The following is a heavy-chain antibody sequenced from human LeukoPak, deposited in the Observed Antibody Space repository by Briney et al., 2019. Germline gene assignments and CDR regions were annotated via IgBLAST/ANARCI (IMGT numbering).Heavy chain of an antibody. CDR1: GYTFTGYY. V-gene: IGHV1-46*01. J-gene: IGHJ4*02. D-gene: IGHD5-12*01. CDR3: ARVRNSGFRYVDS. CDR2: INPTGGST. Sequence: ASVKVSCKASGYTFTGYYMHWVRQAPGQGLEWMGLINPTGGSTGYAQKFQGRVTMTRDMSTSTAYMDLRSLRSDDTAVYYCARVRNSGFRYVDSWGQGTLVTVSS.